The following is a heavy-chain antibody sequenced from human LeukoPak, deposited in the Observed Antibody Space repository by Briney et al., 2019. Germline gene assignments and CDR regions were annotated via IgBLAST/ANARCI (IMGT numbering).Heavy chain of an antibody. CDR2: IFAGGAP. J-gene: IGHJ4*02. D-gene: IGHD3-10*01. CDR1: GFTVSSNY. V-gene: IGHV3-53*01. Sequence: GGSLRLSCAASGFTVSSNYMSWVRQAPGKGLEWVGVIFAGGAPYYADSVKGRFTISRDISKNTLYVQMNSLRVEDTAVYYCARGVGVRGVISQPLEVWGQGTLVIVSS. CDR3: ARGVGVRGVISQPLEV.